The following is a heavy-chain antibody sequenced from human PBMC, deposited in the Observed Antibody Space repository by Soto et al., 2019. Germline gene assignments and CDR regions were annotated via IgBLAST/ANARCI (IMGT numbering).Heavy chain of an antibody. D-gene: IGHD5-18*01. CDR1: GFTFSNYA. V-gene: IGHV3-23*01. J-gene: IGHJ5*02. Sequence: EVQLLESGGGLVQPGGSLRLSCVASGFTFSNYAMSWVRQAPGKGLEWVSAISGSGGKTWYADSVKGRFTISRDNSKNTLYLQMNSLRAEDTAVYYCAKGQRVWDPAMAFDPWGQGTLVTVSS. CDR2: ISGSGGKT. CDR3: AKGQRVWDPAMAFDP.